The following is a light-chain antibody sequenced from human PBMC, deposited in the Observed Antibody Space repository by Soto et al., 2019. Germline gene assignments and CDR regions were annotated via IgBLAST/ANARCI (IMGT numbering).Light chain of an antibody. Sequence: EIVLTQSPGTLSLSPGDRATLSCRASQTVSNNYLAWCQQKPGQAPRVIMYGASRRATGIPDRFSGSGSGTDFTLTISRLEPEDFAAYYCQQCGSSPLTFGGGTKVDIK. J-gene: IGKJ4*01. V-gene: IGKV3-20*01. CDR2: GAS. CDR1: QTVSNNY. CDR3: QQCGSSPLT.